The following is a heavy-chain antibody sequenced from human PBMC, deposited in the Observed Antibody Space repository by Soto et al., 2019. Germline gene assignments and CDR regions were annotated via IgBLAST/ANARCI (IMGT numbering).Heavy chain of an antibody. CDR3: ARDQSFDRSYYYGIDF. Sequence: QVQLVQSGAEVKKPGASVKVSCKSSGYPFTHYGITWVRQAPGQGLEWMGWISPFNGNTNYGQTLQGRDTWTTDTTTSTIYMELRSLRSDDTAVYYCARDQSFDRSYYYGIDFWGQGTTVTVSS. CDR1: GYPFTHYG. D-gene: IGHD3-10*01. J-gene: IGHJ6*02. CDR2: ISPFNGNT. V-gene: IGHV1-18*01.